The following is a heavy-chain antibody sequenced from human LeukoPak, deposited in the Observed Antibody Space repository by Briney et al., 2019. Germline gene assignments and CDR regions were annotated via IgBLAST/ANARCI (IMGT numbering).Heavy chain of an antibody. CDR1: GFTFSSYS. CDR2: ISGSSSTI. J-gene: IGHJ6*03. V-gene: IGHV3-48*01. Sequence: GGSLRLSCAASGFTFSSYSMNWGRQAPGKWLEWVSYISGSSSTIYYADSVKGRFTISRDNAKNSLYLQMNSLRAEDTAVYYCARMVDYMDVWGKGTTVTVSS. CDR3: ARMVDYMDV. D-gene: IGHD2-15*01.